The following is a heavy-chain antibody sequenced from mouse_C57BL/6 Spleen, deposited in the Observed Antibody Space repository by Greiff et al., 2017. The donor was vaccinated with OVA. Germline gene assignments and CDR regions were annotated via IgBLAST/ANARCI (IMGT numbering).Heavy chain of an antibody. D-gene: IGHD2-4*01. Sequence: QVHVKQPGAELVKPGASVKLSCKASGYTFTSYWMHWVKQRPGQGLEWIGMIHPNSGSTNYNEKFKSKATLTVDKSSNTAYMQLSSLTSEDSAVYYGARKGDYEFDDWGQGTTLTVSS. CDR3: ARKGDYEFDD. CDR1: GYTFTSYW. J-gene: IGHJ2*01. V-gene: IGHV1-64*01. CDR2: IHPNSGST.